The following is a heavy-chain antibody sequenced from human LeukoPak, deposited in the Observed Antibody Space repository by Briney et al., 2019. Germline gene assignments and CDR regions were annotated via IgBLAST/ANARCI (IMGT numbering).Heavy chain of an antibody. Sequence: TGGSLRLSCAASGFTVSSNYMSWVRQAPGKGLEWVSVIYSGGSTYYADSVKGRFTISRDNSKNTLYLQMNSLRAEDTAVYYCARVADTAMGYFDYWGQGTLVTVSS. D-gene: IGHD5-18*01. J-gene: IGHJ4*02. CDR2: IYSGGST. CDR1: GFTVSSNY. CDR3: ARVADTAMGYFDY. V-gene: IGHV3-66*02.